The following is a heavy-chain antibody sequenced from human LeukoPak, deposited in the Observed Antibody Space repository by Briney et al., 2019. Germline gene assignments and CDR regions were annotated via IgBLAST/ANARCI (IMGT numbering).Heavy chain of an antibody. CDR3: AKDQFSSGFEYFQH. CDR2: ISYDGSNK. CDR1: GFTFSSYG. D-gene: IGHD6-19*01. V-gene: IGHV3-30*18. Sequence: PGGSLRLSCAASGFTFSSYGMHWVRQAPGKGLEWVAVISYDGSNKYYADSVKGRFTISRDNSKNTLYLQMSSLRPEDTAVYYCAKDQFSSGFEYFQHWGQGTLVTVSS. J-gene: IGHJ1*01.